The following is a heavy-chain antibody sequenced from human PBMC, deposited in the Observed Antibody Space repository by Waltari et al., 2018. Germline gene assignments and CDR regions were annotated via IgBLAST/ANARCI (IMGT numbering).Heavy chain of an antibody. Sequence: QVQLVQSGTEVKKPGASVTVSCKASGYTFTYYAIHWVRQAPGQRLEYMGWISAGNGDTKYSPKFQGRVTITRDPSATTVYMKLSSLKSEDTAVYFCARSGAYFYGMDVWGQGTTVAVSS. V-gene: IGHV1-3*01. CDR2: ISAGNGDT. CDR3: ARSGAYFYGMDV. CDR1: GYTFTYYA. D-gene: IGHD3-10*01. J-gene: IGHJ6*02.